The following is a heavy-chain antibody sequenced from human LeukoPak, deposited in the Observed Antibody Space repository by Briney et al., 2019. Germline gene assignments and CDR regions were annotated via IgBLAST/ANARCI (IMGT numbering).Heavy chain of an antibody. Sequence: SETLSLTCTVSGGSISSSSYYWGWIRQPPGKGLEWIGSIYYSGSTYYNPSLKSRVTISVDTSKNQFSLKLSSVTAADTAVYYCASSFSIAAAEFDYWGQGTLVTVSS. J-gene: IGHJ4*02. CDR2: IYYSGST. D-gene: IGHD6-13*01. V-gene: IGHV4-39*07. CDR3: ASSFSIAAAEFDY. CDR1: GGSISSSSYY.